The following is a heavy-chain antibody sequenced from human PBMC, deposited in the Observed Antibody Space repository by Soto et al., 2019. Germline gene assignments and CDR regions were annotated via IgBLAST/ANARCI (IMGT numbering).Heavy chain of an antibody. V-gene: IGHV3-7*03. D-gene: IGHD3-22*01. CDR2: IKFDASQK. Sequence: GGSLRLSCAASGFTFGYYWMSWVRQAPGKGLEWVATIKFDASQKKYVDSVKGRFTMSRDNSKNTLYLQMNSLRAEDTAVYYCAKQKAPEDYYDSSGYQRFLFDYWGQGTLVTVSS. CDR3: AKQKAPEDYYDSSGYQRFLFDY. CDR1: GFTFGYYW. J-gene: IGHJ4*02.